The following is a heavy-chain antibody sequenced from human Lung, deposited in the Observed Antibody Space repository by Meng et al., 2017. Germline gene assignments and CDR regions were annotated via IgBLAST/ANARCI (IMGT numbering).Heavy chain of an antibody. D-gene: IGHD2-2*01. J-gene: IGHJ5*02. CDR2: ISGYNGNT. CDR1: GYTFTSYG. CDR3: ARDRYCSTTSCTGWFDP. V-gene: IGHV1-18*01. Sequence: QVQLVQSGAEVKKPGASVKVSCTASGYTFTSYGISWVRQAPGQGLEWMGWISGYNGNTNYAQKFQGRVTMTTDTSTSTAYMELRSLRSDDTAVYYCARDRYCSTTSCTGWFDPWGQGTLVTVSS.